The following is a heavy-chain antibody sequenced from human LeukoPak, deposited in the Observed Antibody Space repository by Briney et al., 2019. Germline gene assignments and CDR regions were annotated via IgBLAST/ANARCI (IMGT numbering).Heavy chain of an antibody. D-gene: IGHD3-22*01. CDR1: GGSISSSNW. Sequence: SGTLSLTCAVSGGSISSSNWWSWVRQPPGKGLEWIGEIYHSGSTNYNPSLKSRVTISVDKSKNQFSLKLSSVTAADTAVYYCARDSYYYDSSGYSTFDYWGQGTLVTVSS. J-gene: IGHJ4*02. CDR2: IYHSGST. CDR3: ARDSYYYDSSGYSTFDY. V-gene: IGHV4-4*02.